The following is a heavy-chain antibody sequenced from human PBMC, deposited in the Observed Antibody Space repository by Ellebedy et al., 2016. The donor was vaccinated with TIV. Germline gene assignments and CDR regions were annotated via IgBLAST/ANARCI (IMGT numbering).Heavy chain of an antibody. V-gene: IGHV3-23*01. D-gene: IGHD3-22*01. CDR1: GFIFSDYA. Sequence: GESLKISCATSGFIFSDYAISWVRQPPGKGLEWVSTISGSGESTFAADSVKGRFTISRDFSKRTVYLQMNSLRVEDTAVYFCATRGHSIGWFADWGQGTLVTVSS. CDR3: ATRGHSIGWFAD. CDR2: ISGSGEST. J-gene: IGHJ5*02.